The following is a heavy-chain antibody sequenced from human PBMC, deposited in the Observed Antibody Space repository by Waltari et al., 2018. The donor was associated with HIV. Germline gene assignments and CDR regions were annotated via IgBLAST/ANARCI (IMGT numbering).Heavy chain of an antibody. CDR3: TTEWLEDWFDP. J-gene: IGHJ5*02. CDR1: GFTFSNAW. V-gene: IGHV3-15*01. D-gene: IGHD6-19*01. CDR2: MKSKTDGGTT. Sequence: EVQLVESGGGLVKPGGSLRLSCAASGFTFSNAWMSWVRQAPGKGMDWVGRMKSKTDGGTTDYAAPVKGRFTISRDDSKNTLYLQMNSLKTEDTAVYYCTTEWLEDWFDPWGQGTLVTVSS.